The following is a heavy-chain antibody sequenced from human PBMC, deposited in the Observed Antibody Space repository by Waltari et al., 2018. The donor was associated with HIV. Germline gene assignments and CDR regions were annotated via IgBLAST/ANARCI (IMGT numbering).Heavy chain of an antibody. CDR1: GYTLTDIS. Sequence: VQLTLSGAEVKKTGASVTVSCRVSGYTLTDISIHWVRQKPEKGHDWMGVCDPEDGETVYAQKFLGSFFMTDDKSTDTAYMEVRRLTFEDTAIYFCCTRDRFKSHLPDFYFYGMDVCGQGTTITVSS. J-gene: IGHJ6*02. CDR2: CDPEDGET. D-gene: IGHD3-16*02. CDR3: CTRDRFKSHLPDFYFYGMDV. V-gene: IGHV1-24*01.